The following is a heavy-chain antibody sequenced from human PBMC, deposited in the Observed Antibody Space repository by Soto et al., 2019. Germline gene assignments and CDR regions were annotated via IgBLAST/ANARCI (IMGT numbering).Heavy chain of an antibody. Sequence: SETLSLTCSFSGDSVTSHYLTWIRQSPEKGLEWIGYMHYTGFSHYNPSLKSRLTISVDRSKNQFTLQLTSVTVADTAVYYCAKDLSYSSSWGFDAFDIWGQGTMVTVSS. CDR1: GDSVTSHY. CDR2: MHYTGFS. V-gene: IGHV4-59*02. J-gene: IGHJ3*02. CDR3: AKDLSYSSSWGFDAFDI. D-gene: IGHD6-13*01.